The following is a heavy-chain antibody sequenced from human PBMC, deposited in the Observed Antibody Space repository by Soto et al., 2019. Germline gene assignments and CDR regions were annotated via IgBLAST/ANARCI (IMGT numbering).Heavy chain of an antibody. D-gene: IGHD3-22*01. CDR1: GFSFDNYG. V-gene: IGHV3-23*01. Sequence: PGGSLRLSCVASGFSFDNYGMTWVRQAPGKGLEWVSAISGSGGSTYYADSVKGRFTISRDNSKNTLYLQMNSLRAEDTAVYYCAKGRPMIVIYYGMDVWGQGTTVTVSS. CDR2: ISGSGGST. J-gene: IGHJ6*02. CDR3: AKGRPMIVIYYGMDV.